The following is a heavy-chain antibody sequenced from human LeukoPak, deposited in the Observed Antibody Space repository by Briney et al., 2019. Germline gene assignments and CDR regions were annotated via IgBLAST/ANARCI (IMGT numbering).Heavy chain of an antibody. V-gene: IGHV3-21*04. CDR3: ARGGLLHDAFDI. Sequence: GGSLRLSCAASGFTFSSYSMNWVRQAPGKGLEWVSSISSSSSYIYYADSVKGRFTISRDNAKNSLYLQMNSLRAEDTAVYYCARGGLLHDAFDIWGQGTMVTVSS. J-gene: IGHJ3*02. CDR2: ISSSSSYI. D-gene: IGHD2-15*01. CDR1: GFTFSSYS.